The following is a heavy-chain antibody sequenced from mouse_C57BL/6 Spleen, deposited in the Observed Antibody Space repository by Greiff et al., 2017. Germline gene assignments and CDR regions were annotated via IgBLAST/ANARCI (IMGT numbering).Heavy chain of an antibody. J-gene: IGHJ2*01. CDR2: IDPEDGET. V-gene: IGHV14-2*01. CDR3: ARVASQHYFDY. CDR1: GFNIKDYY. Sequence: EVKLMESGAELVKPGASVKLSCTASGFNIKDYYMHWVKQRTEQGLEWIGRIDPEDGETKYAQKFQGKATITADTSSNTAYLQLSSLTSEDTAVYYCARVASQHYFDYWGQGTTLTVSS.